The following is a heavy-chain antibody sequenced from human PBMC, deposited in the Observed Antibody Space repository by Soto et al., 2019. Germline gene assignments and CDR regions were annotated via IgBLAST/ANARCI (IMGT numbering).Heavy chain of an antibody. CDR1: GYTFTSYA. Sequence: ASVKVSCKASGYTFTSYAMHWVRQAPGQRLEWVGWINAGNGDTKYSQKFQVRVSITRDTSASTAYMELSSLRSEDTALYYFARDLIGSYSLYYYYGMDVWGQGTTVTVSS. J-gene: IGHJ6*02. V-gene: IGHV1-3*01. D-gene: IGHD1-26*01. CDR3: ARDLIGSYSLYYYYGMDV. CDR2: INAGNGDT.